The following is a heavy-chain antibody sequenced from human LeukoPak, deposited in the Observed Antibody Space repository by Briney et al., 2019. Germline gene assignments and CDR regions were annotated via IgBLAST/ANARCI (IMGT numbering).Heavy chain of an antibody. CDR3: ARDGYSGNDGL. D-gene: IGHD5-12*01. V-gene: IGHV4-59*01. CDR1: GGSISSYY. CDR2: IYHSGST. J-gene: IGHJ4*02. Sequence: SETLSLTCTVSGGSISSYYWSWIRQPPGKGLEWIGYIYHSGSTNYNPSLKSRVTISVDTSKNQFSLKLSSVTAADTAVYYCARDGYSGNDGLWGQGTLVTVSS.